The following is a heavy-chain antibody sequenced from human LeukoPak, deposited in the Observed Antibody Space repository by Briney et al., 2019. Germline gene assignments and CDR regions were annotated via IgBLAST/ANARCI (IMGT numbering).Heavy chain of an antibody. V-gene: IGHV3-48*01. Sequence: GGSLRLSCAASGFTFRSYTMNWVRQAPGKGLEWVSYISDSGAMYYADSVRGRFTISRENAQNSLFLQMNSLRAEDTAVYYCARDGGYRGYDADCWGQGTLVTVSS. J-gene: IGHJ4*02. CDR2: ISDSGAM. D-gene: IGHD5-12*01. CDR3: ARDGGYRGYDADC. CDR1: GFTFRSYT.